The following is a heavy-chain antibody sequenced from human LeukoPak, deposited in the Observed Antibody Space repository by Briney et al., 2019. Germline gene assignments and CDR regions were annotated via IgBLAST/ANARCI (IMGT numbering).Heavy chain of an antibody. J-gene: IGHJ4*02. CDR2: FDPEDGET. CDR1: GYTLTELS. D-gene: IGHD6-25*01. Sequence: ASVKVSCKVSGYTLTELSMHWVRQAPGKGLEWMGGFDPEDGETIYAQKFQGRVTMTEDTSTDTAYMELSSLRSEDTAVYYCATSRKVGWEQRLSSDFDCWGQGTLVTVSS. CDR3: ATSRKVGWEQRLSSDFDC. V-gene: IGHV1-24*01.